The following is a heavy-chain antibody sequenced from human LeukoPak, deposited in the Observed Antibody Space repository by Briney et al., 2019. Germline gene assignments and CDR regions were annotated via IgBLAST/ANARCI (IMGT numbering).Heavy chain of an antibody. Sequence: SETLSLTCTVSGGSISGHYWSWIRQPPGKGLEWIGYIHYTGRTDYSPSLKSRVSLSVDLSKNQFSLKLSSVTAADTAVYYCARQGHKLTLVDYYGMDVWGQGTTVTVSS. J-gene: IGHJ6*02. CDR2: IHYTGRT. D-gene: IGHD1-26*01. V-gene: IGHV4-59*08. CDR3: ARQGHKLTLVDYYGMDV. CDR1: GGSISGHY.